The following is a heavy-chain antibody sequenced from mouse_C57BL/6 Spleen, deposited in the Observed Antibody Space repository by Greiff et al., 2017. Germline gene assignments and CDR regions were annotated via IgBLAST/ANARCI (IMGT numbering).Heavy chain of an antibody. Sequence: VQLQQSGPVLVKPGASVKMSCKASGYTFTDYYMNWVKQSHGKSLEWIGVINPYNGGTSSNQKFKGKATFTVDKSSSTAYMELNSLTSEDSAVYYCARDGSSSDAMDYWGQGTSVTVSS. CDR1: GYTFTDYY. J-gene: IGHJ4*01. D-gene: IGHD1-1*01. CDR3: ARDGSSSDAMDY. V-gene: IGHV1-19*01. CDR2: INPYNGGT.